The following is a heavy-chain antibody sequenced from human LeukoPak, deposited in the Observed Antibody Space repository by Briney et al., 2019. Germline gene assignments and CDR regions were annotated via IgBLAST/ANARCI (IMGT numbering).Heavy chain of an antibody. J-gene: IGHJ4*02. CDR1: GFTFSSYA. CDR3: ASGLELDY. CDR2: IKQDGSEK. Sequence: GGSLRLSCAASGFTFSSYAMSWVRQAPGKGLEWVANIKQDGSEKNYVDSVKGRFTISRDNAKNSLYLQMNSLRAEDTAVYYCASGLELDYWGQGTLVTVSS. V-gene: IGHV3-7*03.